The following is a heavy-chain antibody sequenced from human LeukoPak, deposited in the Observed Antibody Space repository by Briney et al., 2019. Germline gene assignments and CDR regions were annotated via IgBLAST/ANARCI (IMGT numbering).Heavy chain of an antibody. CDR3: ARDWGHWNYDY. V-gene: IGHV3-74*01. D-gene: IGHD1-7*01. CDR1: GFTFSGDW. J-gene: IGHJ4*02. CDR2: ISPDGTTT. Sequence: GGSLRLSYAASGFTFSGDWKHWVRQGPGKGLLWVSRISPDGTTTYYADSVRGRFTISRDNSKNTLYLQMNSLRAEDTAVYYCARDWGHWNYDYWGQGTLVTVSS.